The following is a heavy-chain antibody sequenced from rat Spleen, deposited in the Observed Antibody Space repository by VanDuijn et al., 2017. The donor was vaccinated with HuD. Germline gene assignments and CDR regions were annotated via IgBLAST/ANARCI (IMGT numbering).Heavy chain of an antibody. CDR2: ISTGGGST. CDR3: ARQYGGCDY. CDR1: GFTFSDYY. D-gene: IGHD1-11*01. V-gene: IGHV5-25*01. J-gene: IGHJ2*01. Sequence: EVQLVESDGGLVQPGRSLKLSCAASGFTFSDYYMAWVRQAPTKGLEWVAYISTGGGSTYYPDSVKGRFTISRDNAKSTLYLQMDSLRSEDTASYYCARQYGGCDYWGQGVMVTVSS.